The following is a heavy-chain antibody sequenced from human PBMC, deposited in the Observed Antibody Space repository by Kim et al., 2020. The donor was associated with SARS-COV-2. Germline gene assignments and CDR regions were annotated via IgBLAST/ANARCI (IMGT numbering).Heavy chain of an antibody. CDR1: GGSFSGYY. CDR3: ARGQRRTNRLRYYVGGNDY. J-gene: IGHJ4*02. D-gene: IGHD3-9*01. Sequence: SETLSLTCAVYGGSFSGYYWSWIRQPPGKGLEWIGEINHSGSTNYNPSLKSRVTISVDTSKNQFSLKLSSVTAADTAVYYCARGQRRTNRLRYYVGGNDYWGQGTLVTVSS. V-gene: IGHV4-34*01. CDR2: INHSGST.